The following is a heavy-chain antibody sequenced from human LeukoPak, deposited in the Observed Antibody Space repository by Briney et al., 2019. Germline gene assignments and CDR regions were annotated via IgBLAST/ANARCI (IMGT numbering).Heavy chain of an antibody. CDR1: GFTFSNYG. J-gene: IGHJ4*02. Sequence: GGSLRLSCAASGFTFSNYGMHWVRQAPGKGLEWVAFIRYDANNKYYADSVKGRFTISRDNSKNMMYLQMNSLRAEDTAMYYCAKDERYGDYAAGNWGQGTLVTVSS. CDR3: AKDERYGDYAAGN. V-gene: IGHV3-30*02. D-gene: IGHD4-17*01. CDR2: IRYDANNK.